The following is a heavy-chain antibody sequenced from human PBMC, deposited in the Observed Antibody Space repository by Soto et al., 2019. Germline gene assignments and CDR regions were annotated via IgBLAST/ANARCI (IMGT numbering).Heavy chain of an antibody. CDR2: IKSKTDGGTT. V-gene: IGHV3-15*05. J-gene: IGHJ4*02. Sequence: PGGSLRLSCAASGFTFSNAWMSWVRQAPGKGLEWVGRIKSKTDGGTTDFAAPVRGRFAISRDDSKNMVYMQMNSLKTEDIAVYYCTTDSYITMIVVRFDYWGQGTLVTVSS. D-gene: IGHD3-22*01. CDR3: TTDSYITMIVVRFDY. CDR1: GFTFSNAW.